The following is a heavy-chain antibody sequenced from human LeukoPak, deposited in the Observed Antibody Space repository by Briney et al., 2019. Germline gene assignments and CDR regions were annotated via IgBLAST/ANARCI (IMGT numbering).Heavy chain of an antibody. CDR3: ARGRNYYDSSNWFDP. CDR1: GYTFTSYG. D-gene: IGHD3-22*01. V-gene: IGHV1-18*01. J-gene: IGHJ5*02. CDR2: ISACNGNT. Sequence: ASVKVSCKASGYTFTSYGISWVRQAPGQGLEWMGWISACNGNTNYAQKLQGRVTMTTDTSTSTAYMELRSLRSDDTAVYYCARGRNYYDSSNWFDPWGQGTLVTVSS.